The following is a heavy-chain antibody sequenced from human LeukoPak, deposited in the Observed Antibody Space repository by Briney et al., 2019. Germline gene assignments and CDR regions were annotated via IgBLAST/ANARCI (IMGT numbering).Heavy chain of an antibody. Sequence: PSETLSLTCTVSGGSISSYYWSWIRQPAGKGLEWIGRIYTSGSTNYNPSLKSRVTMSVDTSKNQFSLKLSSVTAADKAVYYCARTTPGYYYYYMDVWGKGTTVTVSS. CDR3: ARTTPGYYYYYMDV. D-gene: IGHD1-1*01. CDR2: IYTSGST. V-gene: IGHV4-4*07. CDR1: GGSISSYY. J-gene: IGHJ6*03.